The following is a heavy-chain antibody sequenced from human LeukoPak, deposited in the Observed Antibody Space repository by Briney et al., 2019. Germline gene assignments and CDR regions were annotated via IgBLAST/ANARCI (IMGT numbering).Heavy chain of an antibody. Sequence: QPGGSLRLSCAASGFTFSSFGMNWIRQAPGKGLEWVASISGSGGRTYYADSVKGRFTISRDNSKNTLYLQMNSLRAEDTAVYYCAKAVPQDPDTAMVIFPYYYYMDVWGKGTTVTVSS. CDR3: AKAVPQDPDTAMVIFPYYYYMDV. D-gene: IGHD5-18*01. V-gene: IGHV3-23*01. CDR2: ISGSGGRT. CDR1: GFTFSSFG. J-gene: IGHJ6*03.